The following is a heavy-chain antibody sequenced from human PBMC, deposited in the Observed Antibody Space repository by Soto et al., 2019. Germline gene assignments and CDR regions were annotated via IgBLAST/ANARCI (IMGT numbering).Heavy chain of an antibody. CDR3: AKDGGAAAGSYYYGMDV. D-gene: IGHD6-13*01. J-gene: IGHJ6*02. CDR2: ISYDGSNK. Sequence: PGGSLRLSCAASGFTFSSYGMHWVRQAPGKGLEWVAVISYDGSNKYYADSVKGRFTISRDNSKNTLYLQMNSLRAEDTAVYYCAKDGGAAAGSYYYGMDVWGQGTTVTVSS. V-gene: IGHV3-30*18. CDR1: GFTFSSYG.